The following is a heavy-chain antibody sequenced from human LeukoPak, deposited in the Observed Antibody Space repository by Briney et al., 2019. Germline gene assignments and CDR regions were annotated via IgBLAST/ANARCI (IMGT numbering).Heavy chain of an antibody. D-gene: IGHD6-13*01. CDR3: AIIPRAAAGPSARSPFHY. Sequence: GGSLRLSCAASGFTFDDYAMHWVRQAPGKGLEWVSGISWNSGSIGYADSVKGRFTISRDNAKNSLYLQMNSLRAEDTAVYYCAIIPRAAAGPSARSPFHYWGQGTLVTVSS. CDR2: ISWNSGSI. V-gene: IGHV3-9*01. J-gene: IGHJ4*02. CDR1: GFTFDDYA.